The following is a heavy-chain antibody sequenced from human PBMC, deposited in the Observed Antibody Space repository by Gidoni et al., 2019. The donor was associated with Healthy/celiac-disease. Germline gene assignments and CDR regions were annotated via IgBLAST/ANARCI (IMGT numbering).Heavy chain of an antibody. V-gene: IGHV1-69*01. CDR1: AGTFSSYA. Sequence: QVQLVQSGAEVKKPGSSVKVSCKASAGTFSSYAIRWVRQAPGQGLEWMGGIIPIFGTANYAQKFQGRVTITADESTSTAYMELSSLRSEDTAVYYCARDLARDAYCSSTSCPGYYGMDVWGQGTTVTVSS. CDR3: ARDLARDAYCSSTSCPGYYGMDV. D-gene: IGHD2-2*01. J-gene: IGHJ6*02. CDR2: IIPIFGTA.